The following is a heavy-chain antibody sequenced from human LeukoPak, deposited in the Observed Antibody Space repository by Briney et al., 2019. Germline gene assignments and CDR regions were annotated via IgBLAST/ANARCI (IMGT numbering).Heavy chain of an antibody. V-gene: IGHV3-7*01. J-gene: IGHJ4*02. D-gene: IGHD3-9*01. CDR1: GFTFSSYW. Sequence: PGGSLRLSYAASGFTFSSYWMSWVRKAPGKGLEWVANIKQDGSEKYYVDSVKGRFTISRDNAKNSLYLQMNSLRAEDTAVYYCARTYYDILTGYNPYFDYWGQGILVTVSS. CDR3: ARTYYDILTGYNPYFDY. CDR2: IKQDGSEK.